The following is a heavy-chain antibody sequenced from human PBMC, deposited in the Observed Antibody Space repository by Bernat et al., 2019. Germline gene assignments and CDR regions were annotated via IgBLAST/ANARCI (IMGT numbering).Heavy chain of an antibody. V-gene: IGHV3-21*01. Sequence: EVQLVESGGGLVKPGGSLRLSWAASGFTFSSYSMNWVRQAPGKGLEWVSSISSSSSYIYYADSVKGRFTISRDNAKNSLYLQMNSLRAEDTAVYYCARDLSYCSGGSCPCFDYWGQGTLVTVSS. D-gene: IGHD2-15*01. CDR1: GFTFSSYS. CDR2: ISSSSSYI. J-gene: IGHJ4*02. CDR3: ARDLSYCSGGSCPCFDY.